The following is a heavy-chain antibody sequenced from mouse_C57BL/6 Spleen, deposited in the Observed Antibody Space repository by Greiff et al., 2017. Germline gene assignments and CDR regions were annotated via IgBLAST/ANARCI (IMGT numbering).Heavy chain of an antibody. D-gene: IGHD3-3*01. CDR1: GYTFTSYW. V-gene: IGHV1-52*01. Sequence: QVHVKQPGAELVRPGSSVKLSCKASGYTFTSYWMHWVKQRPIQGLEWIGNIDPSDSETHYNQKFKDKATLTVDKSSSTAYMQLSSLTSEDSAVYYCARDVGYFDYWGQGTTLTVSS. CDR2: IDPSDSET. J-gene: IGHJ2*01. CDR3: ARDVGYFDY.